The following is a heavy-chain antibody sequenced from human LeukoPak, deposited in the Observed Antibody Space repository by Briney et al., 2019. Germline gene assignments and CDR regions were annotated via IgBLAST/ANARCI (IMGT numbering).Heavy chain of an antibody. CDR3: AKAKWELYYYALDV. D-gene: IGHD1-26*01. CDR1: GFTFSSHA. CDR2: IRGSGGSK. V-gene: IGHV3-23*01. J-gene: IGHJ6*01. Sequence: PGGCLRLSCAASGFTFSSHAMTWVRQAPGKGLEWVSVIRGSGGSKYYADSVKGRFTISRDNSKNTHYPQMNSLRAEDTAVYYCAKAKWELYYYALDVWGRGTTVTVSS.